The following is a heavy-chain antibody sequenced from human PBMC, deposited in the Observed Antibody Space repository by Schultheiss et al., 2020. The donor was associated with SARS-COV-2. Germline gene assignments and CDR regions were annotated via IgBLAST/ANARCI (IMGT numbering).Heavy chain of an antibody. D-gene: IGHD6-6*01. CDR1: GYTFTGYY. CDR3: ASGGSSSDYYYYYYGMDV. CDR2: INPNSGGT. V-gene: IGHV1-2*02. J-gene: IGHJ6*02. Sequence: ASVKVSCKASGYTFTGYYMHWVRQAPGQGLEWMGWINPNSGGTNYAQKFQGRVTMTRDTSISTAYMELSRLRSDDTAVYYCASGGSSSDYYYYYYGMDVWGQGTTVTVSS.